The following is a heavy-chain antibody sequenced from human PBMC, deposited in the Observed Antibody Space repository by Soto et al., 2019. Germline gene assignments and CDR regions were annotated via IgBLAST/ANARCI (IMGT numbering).Heavy chain of an antibody. D-gene: IGHD6-19*01. J-gene: IGHJ4*02. Sequence: PGGSLRLSCAASGFTVSSNYMSWVRQAPGKGLEWVSVIYSGGSTYYADSVKGRFTISRDNSKNTLYLQMNSLRAEDTAVYYCARDGSRPIRGEQWLVGRDYWGQGTLVTVSS. CDR3: ARDGSRPIRGEQWLVGRDY. CDR2: IYSGGST. CDR1: GFTVSSNY. V-gene: IGHV3-66*01.